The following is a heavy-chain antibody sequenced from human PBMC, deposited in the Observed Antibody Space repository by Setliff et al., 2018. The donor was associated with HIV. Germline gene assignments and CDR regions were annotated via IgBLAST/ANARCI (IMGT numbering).Heavy chain of an antibody. D-gene: IGHD2-15*01. J-gene: IGHJ6*03. CDR2: ISYGSTWV. Sequence: KPSETLSLTCTVSGFTFSTYCMNWVRQAPGKGLEWVSSISYGSTWVYYSDSVKGRFTISRDDAKNSLFLQVDSLTAEDTAVYYCARSQGIGNYYMDVWGKGTTVTVSS. CDR3: ARSQGIGNYYMDV. V-gene: IGHV3-21*01. CDR1: GFTFSTYC.